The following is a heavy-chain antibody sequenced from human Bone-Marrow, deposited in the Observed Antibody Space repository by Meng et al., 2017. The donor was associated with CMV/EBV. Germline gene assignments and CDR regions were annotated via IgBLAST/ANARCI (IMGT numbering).Heavy chain of an antibody. CDR1: GGTFSSYA. V-gene: IGHV1-69*05. J-gene: IGHJ6*02. Sequence: SVKVSCKASGGTFSSYAISWVRQAPGQGLEWMGGIIPIFGTANYAQKFQGRVTITTDESTSTAYMELSSLRSEDTAVYYCARDKHLARYYYYGMDVWGQGTTVTVSS. CDR3: ARDKHLARYYYYGMDV. D-gene: IGHD2-21*01. CDR2: IIPIFGTA.